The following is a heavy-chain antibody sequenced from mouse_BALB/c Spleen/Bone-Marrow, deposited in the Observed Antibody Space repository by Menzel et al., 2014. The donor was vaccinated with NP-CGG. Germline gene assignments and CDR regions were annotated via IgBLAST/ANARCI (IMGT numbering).Heavy chain of an antibody. CDR2: INPDSNTI. D-gene: IGHD2-3*01. Sequence: EVKLVESGGGLVQPGGSLKLSCAASGFDFSRHWMSWVRQAPGKGLEWIGEINPDSNTINYTPSLKDKFIISRDNAKNTLYLQMSKVRSEDTALYHCSRLGYYGGFAYWGQGTLVTVSA. J-gene: IGHJ3*01. CDR3: SRLGYYGGFAY. CDR1: GFDFSRHW. V-gene: IGHV4-1*02.